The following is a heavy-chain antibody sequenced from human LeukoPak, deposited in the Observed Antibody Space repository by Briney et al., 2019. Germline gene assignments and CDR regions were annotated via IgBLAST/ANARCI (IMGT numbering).Heavy chain of an antibody. Sequence: PSETLSLTCTVSGGSISSGGYYWSWIRQHPGKGLEWIGYIYYSGSTYYNPSLKSRVTISVDTSKNQFSLKLSSVTAADTAVYYCARGSSLEDYYYGMDVWGQGTTVTVSS. J-gene: IGHJ6*02. D-gene: IGHD2-2*01. CDR3: ARGSSLEDYYYGMDV. V-gene: IGHV4-31*03. CDR1: GGSISSGGYY. CDR2: IYYSGST.